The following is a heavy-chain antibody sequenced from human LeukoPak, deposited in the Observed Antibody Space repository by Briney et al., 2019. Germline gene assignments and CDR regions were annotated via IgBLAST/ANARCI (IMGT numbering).Heavy chain of an antibody. CDR1: GFAFNTYS. CDR2: ISYDGSNK. Sequence: GGSLRLSCAASGFAFNTYSMHWVRQAPGKGLEWVSLISYDGSNKFYADSVKGRFTISRDSSKNTLFLQMNRLRPEDAAVYYCAKAPVTTCRGAFCYPFDYWGLGTLVTVSS. CDR3: AKAPVTTCRGAFCYPFDY. V-gene: IGHV3-30*04. J-gene: IGHJ4*02. D-gene: IGHD2-15*01.